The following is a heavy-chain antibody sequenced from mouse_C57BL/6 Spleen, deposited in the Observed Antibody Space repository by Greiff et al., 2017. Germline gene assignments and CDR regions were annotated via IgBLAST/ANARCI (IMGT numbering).Heavy chain of an antibody. CDR3: AREGDYDGSLVHFDV. Sequence: QVQLQQSGAELVKPGASVKISCKASGYAFSSYWMNWVKQRPGKGLEWIGQIYPGDGDTNYNGKFKGKATLTADKSSSTAYMQLSSLTSEDSAVFFCAREGDYDGSLVHFDVWGTGTTVTVSS. CDR2: IYPGDGDT. V-gene: IGHV1-80*01. J-gene: IGHJ1*03. D-gene: IGHD1-1*01. CDR1: GYAFSSYW.